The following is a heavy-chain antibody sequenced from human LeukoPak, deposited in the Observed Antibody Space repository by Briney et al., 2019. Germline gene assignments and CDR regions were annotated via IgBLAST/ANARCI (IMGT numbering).Heavy chain of an antibody. CDR3: AKDGHGQLISDY. D-gene: IGHD3-16*01. Sequence: GGSLRLSCVASGFTFSSNGMHWVRQAPGKGLEWVTFIQYDGSKKYYADSVKGRFTISRDNSKNTLYLEMNSLRAEDRAVSYSAKDGHGQLISDYWGQGTLVTVSS. CDR1: GFTFSSNG. CDR2: IQYDGSKK. V-gene: IGHV3-30*02. J-gene: IGHJ4*02.